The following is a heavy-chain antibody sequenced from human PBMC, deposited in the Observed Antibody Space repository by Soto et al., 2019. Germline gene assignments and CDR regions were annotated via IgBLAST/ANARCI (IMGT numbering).Heavy chain of an antibody. J-gene: IGHJ4*02. Sequence: EVQLVESGGGSVQPGGSLRLSCASSGFTFSGFWMHWVRQGPGMGLVWVSGLKSDGTNTAYADSVRGRFTVSRDNAKDTLYLQMNSLRAEATAVYYCVRDGWAVAENWGQGTLVTVSS. D-gene: IGHD6-19*01. CDR2: LKSDGTNT. CDR1: GFTFSGFW. CDR3: VRDGWAVAEN. V-gene: IGHV3-74*01.